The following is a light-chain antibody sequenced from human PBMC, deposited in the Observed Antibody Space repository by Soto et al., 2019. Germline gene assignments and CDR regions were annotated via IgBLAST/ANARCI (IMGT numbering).Light chain of an antibody. J-gene: IGLJ3*02. V-gene: IGLV2-23*01. Sequence: QSALTQPASVSRSPGQSITISCTGTSSDIGTYNLVSWYQHHPGNAPKLMIYEATKRPSGVSSRFSGSKSGNTASLTISGLQTEDETDYYCCSYAGGSTLVFGGGTKLTVL. CDR3: CSYAGGSTLV. CDR1: SSDIGTYNL. CDR2: EAT.